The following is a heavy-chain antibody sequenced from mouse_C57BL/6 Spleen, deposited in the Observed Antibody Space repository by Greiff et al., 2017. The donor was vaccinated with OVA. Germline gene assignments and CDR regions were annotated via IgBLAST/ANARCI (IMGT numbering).Heavy chain of an antibody. Sequence: DVKLVESGGGLVKPGGSLKLSCAASGFTFSSYAMSWVRQTPEKRLEWVATISDGGSYTYYPDNVKGRFTISRDNAKNNLYLQMSHLKSEDTAMYYCARDPDDYGYWYFDVWGTGTTVTVSS. J-gene: IGHJ1*03. CDR3: ARDPDDYGYWYFDV. V-gene: IGHV5-4*01. CDR2: ISDGGSYT. D-gene: IGHD2-4*01. CDR1: GFTFSSYA.